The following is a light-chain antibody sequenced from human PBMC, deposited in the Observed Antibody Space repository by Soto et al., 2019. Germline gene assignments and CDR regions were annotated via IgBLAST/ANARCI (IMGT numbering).Light chain of an antibody. CDR3: QQYYNTPPYT. J-gene: IGKJ2*01. V-gene: IGKV4-1*01. CDR1: QNVLYKSNNENY. CDR2: WAS. Sequence: DIVMTQSPDSLAVSLDERATINCKSSQNVLYKSNNENYLAWYQQKPGQPPKLLIYWASTRKPGVPDRFSGSGSGSDFTLPISSLQAEDVAVYSCQQYYNTPPYTFGQGTKLEI.